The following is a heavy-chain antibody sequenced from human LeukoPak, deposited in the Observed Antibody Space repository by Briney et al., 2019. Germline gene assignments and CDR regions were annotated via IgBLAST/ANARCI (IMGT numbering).Heavy chain of an antibody. J-gene: IGHJ4*02. CDR2: IIPILGIA. D-gene: IGHD3-10*01. CDR3: ARVLGSGRPFDY. Sequence: ASVKVSCKASGGTFSSYAISWVRQAPGQGLEWMGRIIPILGIANYAQKFQGRVTITADKSTSTAYMELSSLRSEDTAVYYCARVLGSGRPFDYWGQGTLVTVSS. CDR1: GGTFSSYA. V-gene: IGHV1-69*04.